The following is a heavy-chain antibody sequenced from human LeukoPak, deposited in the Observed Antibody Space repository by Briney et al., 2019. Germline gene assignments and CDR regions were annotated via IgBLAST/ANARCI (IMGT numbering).Heavy chain of an antibody. CDR3: ARDLRAWYYTSEKCGGSCQLGY. J-gene: IGHJ4*02. V-gene: IGHV3-30*04. Sequence: GRSLRLSCAASGFTFSSYAMHWVRQAPGKGLEWVAVISYDGSNKYYADSVKGRLTISRDNSKNTLYLQMNSLRAEDTAVHYCARDLRAWYYTSEKCGGSCQLGYWGQGTLVTVSS. CDR1: GFTFSSYA. CDR2: ISYDGSNK. D-gene: IGHD2-15*01.